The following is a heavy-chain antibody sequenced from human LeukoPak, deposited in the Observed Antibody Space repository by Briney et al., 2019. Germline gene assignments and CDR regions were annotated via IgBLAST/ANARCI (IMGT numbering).Heavy chain of an antibody. CDR1: GGSLSSYY. Sequence: SETLSLTCTVSGGSLSSYYWSWIRQPAGKGLEGIGRIYISGSTNYNPSLTSRGTISVDTSKHQFSLKLASVTAADTAIYYCAKGAGGFSYYNWFDPWGQGTLVTVSS. J-gene: IGHJ5*02. D-gene: IGHD5-18*01. CDR3: AKGAGGFSYYNWFDP. V-gene: IGHV4-4*07. CDR2: IYISGST.